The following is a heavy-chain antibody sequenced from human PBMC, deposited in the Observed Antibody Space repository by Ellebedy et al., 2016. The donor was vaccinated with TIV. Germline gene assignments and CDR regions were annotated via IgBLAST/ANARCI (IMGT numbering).Heavy chain of an antibody. D-gene: IGHD6-13*01. J-gene: IGHJ3*02. CDR3: AREVITATDTDAFDI. V-gene: IGHV4-30-4*01. CDR1: GGSISSANHY. CDR2: IYYSGDT. Sequence: MPSETLSLTCTVSGGSISSANHYWSWIRQPPGKGLEWIGYIYYSGDTYYNPSLKSRVSISVDTSKNQFSLRLRSVTAADTAVYYCAREVITATDTDAFDIWGQGTMVTVSS.